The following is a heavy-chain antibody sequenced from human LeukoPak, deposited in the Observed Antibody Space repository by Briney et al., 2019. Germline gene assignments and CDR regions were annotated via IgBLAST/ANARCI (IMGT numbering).Heavy chain of an antibody. Sequence: SVKVSCEASGGTFSSYAISWVRQAPGQGLEWRGGIIPIFGTANYAQKFQGRVTITTDESTSTAYMELSSLTSEDTAVYYCARDYYGDYGLLDYWGQGTLVTVSS. CDR1: GGTFSSYA. CDR2: IIPIFGTA. CDR3: ARDYYGDYGLLDY. J-gene: IGHJ4*02. D-gene: IGHD4-17*01. V-gene: IGHV1-69*05.